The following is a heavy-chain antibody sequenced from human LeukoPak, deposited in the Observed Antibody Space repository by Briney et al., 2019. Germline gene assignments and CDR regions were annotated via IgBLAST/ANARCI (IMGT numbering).Heavy chain of an antibody. J-gene: IGHJ5*02. D-gene: IGHD1-7*01. CDR2: IIPIFGTA. V-gene: IGHV1-69*05. Sequence: ASVKVSCKASGGTFSSYAISWVRQAPGQGLEWMGRIIPIFGTANYAQKFQGRVTITTDESTSTAYMELSSLRSEDTAVYYCARTNPAWNYVNNRFDPWGQGTLVTVAS. CDR3: ARTNPAWNYVNNRFDP. CDR1: GGTFSSYA.